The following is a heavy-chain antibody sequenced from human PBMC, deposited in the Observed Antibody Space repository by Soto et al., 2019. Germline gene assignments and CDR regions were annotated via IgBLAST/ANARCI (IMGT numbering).Heavy chain of an antibody. CDR1: SGSISSGGYY. D-gene: IGHD6-13*01. Sequence: SETLSLTCTVSSGSISSGGYYWSWIRQHPGKGLEWIGYIYYSGSTYYNPSLKSRVTISVDTSKNQFSLKLSSVTAADTAVYYCARAAAATFDYWGQGTLVTVSS. CDR3: ARAAAATFDY. V-gene: IGHV4-31*03. CDR2: IYYSGST. J-gene: IGHJ4*02.